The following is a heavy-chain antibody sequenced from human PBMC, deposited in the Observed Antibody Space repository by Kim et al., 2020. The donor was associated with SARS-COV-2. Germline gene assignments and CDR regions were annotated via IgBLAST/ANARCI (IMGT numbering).Heavy chain of an antibody. J-gene: IGHJ4*01. D-gene: IGHD3-22*01. CDR3: AKSGSSGYYYVPLAY. CDR2: ISWNSGSI. V-gene: IGHV3-9*01. CDR1: GFTFDDYA. Sequence: GGSLRLSCAASGFTFDDYAMHWVRQAPGKGLEWVSGISWNSGSIGYADSVKGRFTISRDNAKNSLYLQMNSLRAEDTALYYCAKSGSSGYYYVPLAYRG.